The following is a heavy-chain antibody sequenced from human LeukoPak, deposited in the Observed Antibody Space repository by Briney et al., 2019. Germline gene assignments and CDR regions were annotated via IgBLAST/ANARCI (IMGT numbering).Heavy chain of an antibody. Sequence: GGSLRLSCAASGFTFSSYTMNWVRQAPGKGLEWVSSISSRSSYIYYADSVKGRFTISRDNAKNSLYLQMNSLRAEDTAVYYCAELGITMIGGVWGKGTTVTISS. D-gene: IGHD3-10*02. CDR2: ISSRSSYI. J-gene: IGHJ6*04. CDR3: AELGITMIGGV. V-gene: IGHV3-21*01. CDR1: GFTFSSYT.